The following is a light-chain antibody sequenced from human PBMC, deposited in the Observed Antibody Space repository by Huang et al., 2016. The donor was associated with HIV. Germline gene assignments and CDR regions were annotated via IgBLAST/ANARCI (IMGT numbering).Light chain of an antibody. Sequence: DIQMTQSSSTLSASVGDTVTIACRASQSVSTWLAWYQQQAGRAPNLLIYEASTLESGVPSRCSGGGSGTDFTLTISSLQPDDCATYYCQQYKSFPWTFGQGTKVE. CDR1: QSVSTW. J-gene: IGKJ1*01. CDR3: QQYKSFPWT. CDR2: EAS. V-gene: IGKV1-5*03.